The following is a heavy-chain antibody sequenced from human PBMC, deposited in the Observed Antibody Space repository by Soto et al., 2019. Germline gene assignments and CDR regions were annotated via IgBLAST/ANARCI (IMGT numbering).Heavy chain of an antibody. V-gene: IGHV3-23*01. J-gene: IGHJ6*02. CDR1: GFIFSSYA. CDR2: SRGSDGRT. D-gene: IGHD6-6*01. Sequence: EVQLLESGGGLVQPGGSLRLSCAASGFIFSSYAMTWVRQAPGKGLEWVSTSRGSDGRTFYADSVKGRFSISRDNSRSTLSLQMSSLRAEDTAVYYCAKYSDSSGDYYYGLDVWGQGTTVTVSS. CDR3: AKYSDSSGDYYYGLDV.